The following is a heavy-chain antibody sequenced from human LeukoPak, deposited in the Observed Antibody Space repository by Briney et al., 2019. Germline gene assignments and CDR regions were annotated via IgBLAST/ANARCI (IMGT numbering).Heavy chain of an antibody. CDR1: GGTFSSYA. J-gene: IGHJ3*02. D-gene: IGHD3-22*01. V-gene: IGHV1-69*01. CDR3: ARHDYYDSSGYYDAFDI. Sequence: VKVSCKASGGTFSSYAISWVRQAPGQGLEWMGGIIPIFGTANYAQKFQGRVTITADESTSTAYMELSSLRSEDTAVYYCARHDYYDSSGYYDAFDIWGQGTMVTVSS. CDR2: IIPIFGTA.